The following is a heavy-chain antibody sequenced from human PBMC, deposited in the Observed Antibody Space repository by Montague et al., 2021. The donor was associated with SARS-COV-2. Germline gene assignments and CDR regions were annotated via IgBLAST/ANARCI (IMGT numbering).Heavy chain of an antibody. CDR3: ATQEDPSGWIPGPFDF. CDR2: IYYRGST. Sequence: SETLSLTCTVSGGSISSSSYYWAWIRQPPGKGLEWIVSIYYRGSTYYNPSLKSRVFISVDTSKNQLSLTLTSVTAADTAVYYCATQEDPSGWIPGPFDFWGQGTLLSVSS. J-gene: IGHJ4*02. CDR1: GGSISSSSYY. D-gene: IGHD6-19*01. V-gene: IGHV4-39*01.